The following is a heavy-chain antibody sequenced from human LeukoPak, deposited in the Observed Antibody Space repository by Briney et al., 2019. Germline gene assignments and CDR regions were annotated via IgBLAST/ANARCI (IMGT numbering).Heavy chain of an antibody. J-gene: IGHJ4*02. D-gene: IGHD4-17*01. Sequence: GESLQISCKGSGYSFTGYWIGWVRQMPGKGLEWMGIIYPGDSDTRYSPSFQGQVTISADKSISTAYLQWSSLKASDTAMYYCARQSLNYGDYGEFDYWGQGTLVTVSS. CDR3: ARQSLNYGDYGEFDY. CDR2: IYPGDSDT. V-gene: IGHV5-51*01. CDR1: GYSFTGYW.